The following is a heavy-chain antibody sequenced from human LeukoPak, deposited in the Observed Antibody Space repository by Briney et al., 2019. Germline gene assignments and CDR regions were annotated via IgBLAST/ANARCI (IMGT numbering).Heavy chain of an antibody. CDR1: GFTFSNFA. D-gene: IGHD1-14*01. CDR2: ISGSAGST. Sequence: GGSLRLSCAASGFTFSNFAMNWVRQAPGKGLEWVSTISGSAGSTYTADSVKGRFTISRDNSKNTLYLEMSTLIAEDTAVYYWPKGAEEPLDYNFYMEVWGKGTTVTVS. CDR3: PKGAEEPLDYNFYMEV. J-gene: IGHJ6*03. V-gene: IGHV3-23*01.